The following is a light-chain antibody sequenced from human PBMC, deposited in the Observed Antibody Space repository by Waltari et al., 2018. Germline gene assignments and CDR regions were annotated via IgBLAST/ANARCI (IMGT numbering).Light chain of an antibody. Sequence: QSALTQPASVSGSPGQSITISCTGTSGDVVGYDLVSWYQQHPGKAPQLMIYDATNRPSGVSDRFSASTSGNTASLTISDLRPEDEAEYYCSSFTSSSTGIFGSGTTVTVL. J-gene: IGLJ1*01. CDR3: SSFTSSSTGI. CDR1: SGDVVGYDL. V-gene: IGLV2-14*03. CDR2: DAT.